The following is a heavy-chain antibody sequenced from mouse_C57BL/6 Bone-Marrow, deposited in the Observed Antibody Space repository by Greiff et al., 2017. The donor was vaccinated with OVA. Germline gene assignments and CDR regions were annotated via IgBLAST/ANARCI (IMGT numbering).Heavy chain of an antibody. V-gene: IGHV2-6-1*01. J-gene: IGHJ4*01. Sequence: VKLQESGPGLVAPSQSLSITCTVSGFSLTSYGVHWVRQPPGKGLEWLVVIWSDGSTTYNSALKSRLSISKDNSKSQVFLKMNSLQTDDTAMYYCARHEDYGNYDAMDYWGQGTSVTVSS. CDR3: ARHEDYGNYDAMDY. D-gene: IGHD2-1*01. CDR1: GFSLTSYG. CDR2: IWSDGST.